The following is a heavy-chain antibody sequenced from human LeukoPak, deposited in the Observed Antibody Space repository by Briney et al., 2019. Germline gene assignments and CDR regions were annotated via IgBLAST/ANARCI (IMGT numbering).Heavy chain of an antibody. Sequence: KTGGPLRLSCAASGFTFSSYSMNWVRQAPGKGLEWVSSISSSSSYIYYADSVKGRFTISRDNAKNSLYLQMNSLRAEDTAVYYCARGEREDYYYYYGMDVWGQGTTVTVSS. CDR1: GFTFSSYS. CDR2: ISSSSSYI. V-gene: IGHV3-21*01. D-gene: IGHD1-1*01. J-gene: IGHJ6*02. CDR3: ARGEREDYYYYYGMDV.